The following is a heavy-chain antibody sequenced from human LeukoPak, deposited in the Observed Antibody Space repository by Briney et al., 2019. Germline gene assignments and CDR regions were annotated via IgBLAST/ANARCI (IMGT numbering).Heavy chain of an antibody. D-gene: IGHD2-15*01. V-gene: IGHV4-59*01. J-gene: IGHJ3*02. CDR1: GGSISSYY. CDR2: IYYSGST. Sequence: SETLSLTCTVSGGSISSYYWSWIRQPPGKGLEWIGYIYYSGSTNYNPSLKSRVTISVDTSKNQFSLKLSSVTAADTAVYYCASAGYCSGGSCYGAFDIWGQGTMVTVSS. CDR3: ASAGYCSGGSCYGAFDI.